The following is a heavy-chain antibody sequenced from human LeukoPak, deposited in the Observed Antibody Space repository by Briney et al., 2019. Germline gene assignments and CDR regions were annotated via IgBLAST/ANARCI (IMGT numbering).Heavy chain of an antibody. CDR2: INPSGGST. V-gene: IGHV1-46*01. Sequence: ASVKVSCKASGYTLTSYDIHWVRQAPGQGLEWMGIINPSGGSTIYAQKFQGRVTMTRDTSTSTVYMELSSLRSEDTAVYYCARNYYDSSGYFDYWGQGTLVTVSS. CDR3: ARNYYDSSGYFDY. D-gene: IGHD3-22*01. CDR1: GYTLTSYD. J-gene: IGHJ4*02.